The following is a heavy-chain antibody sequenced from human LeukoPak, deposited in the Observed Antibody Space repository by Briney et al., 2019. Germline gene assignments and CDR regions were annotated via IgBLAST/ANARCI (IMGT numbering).Heavy chain of an antibody. V-gene: IGHV3-9*01. J-gene: IGHJ4*02. CDR3: ARDRGSGWSDY. CDR1: GFTFDDHA. D-gene: IGHD6-19*01. Sequence: GRSLRLSCAASGFTFDDHAMHWVRQAPGKGLEWVSGLSWNSGSIDYADSVKGRFTISRDNSKNTLYLQMNSLRAEDTAVYYCARDRGSGWSDYWGQGTLVTVSS. CDR2: LSWNSGSI.